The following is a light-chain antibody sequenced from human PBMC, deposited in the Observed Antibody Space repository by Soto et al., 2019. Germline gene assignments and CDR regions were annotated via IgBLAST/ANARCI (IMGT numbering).Light chain of an antibody. CDR3: LLYYGGGRI. CDR1: TGAVTSGYY. V-gene: IGLV7-43*01. CDR2: STT. J-gene: IGLJ2*01. Sequence: QAVVTQEPSLTVSPGGTVTLTCASSTGAVTSGYYPNWFQQKPGQAPKSLIYSTTVKHSWTPARFSGSLLGCKAALTLSGVQPEDEAEYYCLLYYGGGRIFGGGTKLTVL.